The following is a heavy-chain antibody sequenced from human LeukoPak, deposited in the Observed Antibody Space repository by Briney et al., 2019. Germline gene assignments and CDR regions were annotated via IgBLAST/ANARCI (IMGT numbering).Heavy chain of an antibody. Sequence: ASVKVSCKASGYTFTSYDINWVRQATGQGLEWMGWMNPNSGNTGYAQKFQGRVTITTDESTSTAYMELSSLRSEDTAVYYCAREPRQNYYDSSGYYLVYWGQGTLVTVSS. CDR1: GYTFTSYD. CDR2: MNPNSGNT. V-gene: IGHV1-8*03. J-gene: IGHJ4*02. D-gene: IGHD3-22*01. CDR3: AREPRQNYYDSSGYYLVY.